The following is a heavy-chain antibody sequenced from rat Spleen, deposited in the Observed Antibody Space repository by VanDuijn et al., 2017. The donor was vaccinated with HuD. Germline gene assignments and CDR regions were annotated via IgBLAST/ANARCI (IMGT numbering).Heavy chain of an antibody. CDR2: ISYDGGST. D-gene: IGHD1-12*02. V-gene: IGHV5-29*01. CDR3: ARHGYDGSYYYWDY. J-gene: IGHJ2*01. CDR1: GFTFSDYG. Sequence: EVQLVESGGGLVQPGRSLKLSCVASGFTFSDYGMAWVRQAPTKGLEWVATISYDGGSTSYRDSVKGRFTISRDTAKSTLYLQMDSLRSEDTATYYCARHGYDGSYYYWDYWGQGVMVTVSS.